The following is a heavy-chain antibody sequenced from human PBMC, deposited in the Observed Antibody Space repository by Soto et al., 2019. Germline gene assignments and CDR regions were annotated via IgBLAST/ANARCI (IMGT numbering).Heavy chain of an antibody. D-gene: IGHD5-18*01. CDR3: ARQAYSYGYYFDY. J-gene: IGHJ4*02. Sequence: PAESLKISCKGSGYSFTSYWISCVRQMRGKGLEWMGRIDPSDSYTNYSPSFQGHVTISADKSISTAYLQWSSLKASDTAMYYCARQAYSYGYYFDYWGQGTLVTSPQ. CDR1: GYSFTSYW. CDR2: IDPSDSYT. V-gene: IGHV5-10-1*01.